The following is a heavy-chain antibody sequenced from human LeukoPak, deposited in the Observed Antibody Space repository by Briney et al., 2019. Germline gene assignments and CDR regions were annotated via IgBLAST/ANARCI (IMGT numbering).Heavy chain of an antibody. V-gene: IGHV4-34*01. CDR2: INHSGST. CDR1: GGSFSGYY. D-gene: IGHD6-19*01. J-gene: IGHJ4*02. CDR3: ARAGEWLVGGSFDY. Sequence: SETLSLTCAVYGGSFSGYYWSWIRQPPGKGLEWIGEINHSGSTNYNPSLKSRATISVDTSKNQFSLKLSSVTAADTAVYYCARAGEWLVGGSFDYWGQGTLVTVSS.